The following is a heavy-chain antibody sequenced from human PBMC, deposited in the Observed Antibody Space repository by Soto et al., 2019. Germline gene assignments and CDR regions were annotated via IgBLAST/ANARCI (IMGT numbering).Heavy chain of an antibody. CDR2: IYYSGST. J-gene: IGHJ4*02. Sequence: PSETLSLTCTVSGGSVSSGSYYWSWIRQPPGKGLEWIGYIYYSGSTNYNHSLKSRVTISVDTSKKQFSLKLSSVTAADTAVYYCARASTTVTTLDYWGQGTLVTVSS. V-gene: IGHV4-61*01. D-gene: IGHD4-17*01. CDR1: GGSVSSGSYY. CDR3: ARASTTVTTLDY.